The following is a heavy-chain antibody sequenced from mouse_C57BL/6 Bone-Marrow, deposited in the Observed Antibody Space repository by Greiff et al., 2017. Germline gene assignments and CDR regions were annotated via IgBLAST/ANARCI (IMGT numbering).Heavy chain of an antibody. CDR3: ALDYWDAFFDY. D-gene: IGHD4-1*01. Sequence: PVAELVRPGASVKLSCTASGFNIKNTYMHWVKQRPEQGLEWIGRIDPANGNTQYAPKFQGKATITVDTSSNTAYLQLSSLASEDTAIYCCALDYWDAFFDYWGQGTTLTVSS. V-gene: IGHV14-3*01. CDR2: IDPANGNT. J-gene: IGHJ2*01. CDR1: GFNIKNTY.